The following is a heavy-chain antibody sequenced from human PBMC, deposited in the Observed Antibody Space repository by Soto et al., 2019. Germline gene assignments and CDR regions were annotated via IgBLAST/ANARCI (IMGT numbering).Heavy chain of an antibody. Sequence: QVQLQESGPGLVKPSGTLSLTCAVSGGSISSSNWWSWVRQPPGKGLEWLGEIYHSGSTNYNPSLKSLVTMSVDRSRNPYSLNVRSVTAADTAVYYCVRAILSGCHYTMDVWGQGATVTVSS. CDR2: IYHSGST. V-gene: IGHV4-4*02. D-gene: IGHD3-22*01. J-gene: IGHJ6*02. CDR1: GGSISSSNW. CDR3: VRAILSGCHYTMDV.